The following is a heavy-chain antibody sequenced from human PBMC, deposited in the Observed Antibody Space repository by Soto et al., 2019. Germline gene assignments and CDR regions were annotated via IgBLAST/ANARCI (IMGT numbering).Heavy chain of an antibody. CDR3: AKDINIYGYITPNDY. V-gene: IGHV3-23*01. CDR1: GFTFSSYA. D-gene: IGHD5-18*01. J-gene: IGHJ4*02. CDR2: ISGSGGNT. Sequence: PGGSLRLSCAASGFTFSSYAMTWVRQAPGKGLEWVSAISGSGGNTYYADSVRGRFTISRDNSKNTLYLQMNSLRAEDTAVYYCAKDINIYGYITPNDYWGQGTLVTVSS.